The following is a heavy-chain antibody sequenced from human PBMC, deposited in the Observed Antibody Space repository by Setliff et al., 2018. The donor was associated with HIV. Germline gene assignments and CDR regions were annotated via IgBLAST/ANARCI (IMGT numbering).Heavy chain of an antibody. CDR3: VRGHCNSDKCWYTWFDP. V-gene: IGHV1-18*01. D-gene: IGHD2-2*01. J-gene: IGHJ5*02. Sequence: GASVKVSCKASNYTLINYGVSWVRQAPGQGLEWMGWIGSYSGYTIYAQKFQDRLTMTTDTSTTTASMDLRSLRSDDTAVYYCVRGHCNSDKCWYTWFDPWGQGTLVTVSS. CDR2: IGSYSGYT. CDR1: NYTLINYG.